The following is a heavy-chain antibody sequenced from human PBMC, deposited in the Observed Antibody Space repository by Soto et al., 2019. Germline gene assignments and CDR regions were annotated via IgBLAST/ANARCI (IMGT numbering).Heavy chain of an antibody. CDR3: ARSFREYSSSITFDY. CDR2: INHSGST. V-gene: IGHV4-34*01. D-gene: IGHD6-6*01. CDR1: GGSFSGYY. J-gene: IGHJ4*02. Sequence: SETLSLTCAVYGGSFSGYYWSWIRQPPGKGLEWIGEINHSGSTNYNPSLKSRVTISVDTSKNQFSLKLSSVTAADTAVYYCARSFREYSSSITFDYWGQGTLVTVSS.